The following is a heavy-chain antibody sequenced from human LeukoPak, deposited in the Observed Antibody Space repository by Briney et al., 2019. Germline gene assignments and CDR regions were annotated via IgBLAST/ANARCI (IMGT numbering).Heavy chain of an antibody. D-gene: IGHD2-15*01. Sequence: GGSLRLSCAASGFTFSNYGMHWVRQAPGKGLEWVAVIWYDGSNKYYGDSVKGRCTISRDNSKKTLYLQMNSLRAEDTAVYYCAKENPYCSGGSCYSSQPWFDPWGQGTLVTVSS. J-gene: IGHJ5*02. CDR1: GFTFSNYG. CDR3: AKENPYCSGGSCYSSQPWFDP. V-gene: IGHV3-33*06. CDR2: IWYDGSNK.